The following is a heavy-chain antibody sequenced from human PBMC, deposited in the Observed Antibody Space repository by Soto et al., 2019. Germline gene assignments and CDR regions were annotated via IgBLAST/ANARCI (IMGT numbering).Heavy chain of an antibody. Sequence: GGSLRLSCAASGFTVSSNYMSWVRQAPGKGLEWVSVIYSGGSTYYADSVKGRFTISRDNSKNTLYLQMNSLRAEDTAVYYCARDHHRSWLQFGHYYYGMDVWGKGTTVTVSS. CDR3: ARDHHRSWLQFGHYYYGMDV. J-gene: IGHJ6*04. CDR1: GFTVSSNY. V-gene: IGHV3-53*01. CDR2: IYSGGST. D-gene: IGHD5-12*01.